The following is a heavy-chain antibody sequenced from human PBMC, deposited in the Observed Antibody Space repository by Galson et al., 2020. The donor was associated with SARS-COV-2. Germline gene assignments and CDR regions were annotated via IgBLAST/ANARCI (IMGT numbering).Heavy chain of an antibody. J-gene: IGHJ2*01. D-gene: IGHD3-22*01. CDR3: ARQGVNMIVLVTVPGWFFDL. V-gene: IGHV4-38-2*01. CDR2: IYPSRST. Sequence: SETLSLTCAVSGYSISTTNNSGWVRHPTGKGLAWIGSIYPSRSTYYNPYLKSRVTISLDTSRNQFSLTLHSVTAADTALYYCARQGVNMIVLVTVPGWFFDLWGRGTLVSVSS. CDR1: GYSISTTNN.